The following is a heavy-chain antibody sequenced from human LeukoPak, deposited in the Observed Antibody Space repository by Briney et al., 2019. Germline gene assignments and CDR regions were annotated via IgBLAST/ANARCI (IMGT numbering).Heavy chain of an antibody. Sequence: GASVTVSFKVSGYTLTELSMHWVRQAPGKGLEWMGGFDPEDGETIYAQKFQGRVTMTEDTSTDTAYMELSSLRSEDTAVYYCAIKVQKEKQQLVNWFDPWGQGTLVTVSS. CDR1: GYTLTELS. V-gene: IGHV1-24*01. D-gene: IGHD6-13*01. CDR3: AIKVQKEKQQLVNWFDP. J-gene: IGHJ5*02. CDR2: FDPEDGET.